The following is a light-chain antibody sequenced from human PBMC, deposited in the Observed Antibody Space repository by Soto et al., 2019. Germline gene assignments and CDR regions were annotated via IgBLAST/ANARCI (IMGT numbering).Light chain of an antibody. V-gene: IGKV3-20*01. CDR3: HQFASTPRT. J-gene: IGKJ1*01. CDR2: GAS. CDR1: QSVARNY. Sequence: EIVLTQSPGTLSLSPGESATLSCRASQSVARNYLAWFQQKPGQAPRLLIYGASSRATGIPPRFSGSGSGTEFVLTISGLEPEDFAVYSCHQFASTPRTFGQGTKVESK.